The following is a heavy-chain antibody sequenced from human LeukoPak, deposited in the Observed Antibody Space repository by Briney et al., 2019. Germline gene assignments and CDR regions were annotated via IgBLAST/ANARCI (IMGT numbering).Heavy chain of an antibody. V-gene: IGHV1-46*01. CDR2: INPSGGST. CDR3: ARFQHPLYDSSGYDAFDI. Sequence: GASVKVSCKASGYTFTSYGISWVRQAPGQGLEWMGIINPSGGSTSYAQKFQGRVTMTRDMSTSTVYMELSSLRSEDTAVYYCARFQHPLYDSSGYDAFDIWGQGTMVTVSS. D-gene: IGHD3-22*01. J-gene: IGHJ3*02. CDR1: GYTFTSYG.